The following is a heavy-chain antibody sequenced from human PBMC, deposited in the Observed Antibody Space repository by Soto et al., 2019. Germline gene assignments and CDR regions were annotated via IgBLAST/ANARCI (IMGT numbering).Heavy chain of an antibody. Sequence: QVQLVQSGAEVKKHGSSVKISCKASGGTFINHAFSWVRQAPGQGLEWMGGIIPMFGTADYSQKFQGRVTITADESTTTAHMELSSLRSDDSAVYYCARDDAHYCGGDCYRYFFYGLDVWGQGTTVTVSS. V-gene: IGHV1-69*01. CDR2: IIPMFGTA. CDR1: GGTFINHA. J-gene: IGHJ6*02. CDR3: ARDDAHYCGGDCYRYFFYGLDV. D-gene: IGHD2-21*02.